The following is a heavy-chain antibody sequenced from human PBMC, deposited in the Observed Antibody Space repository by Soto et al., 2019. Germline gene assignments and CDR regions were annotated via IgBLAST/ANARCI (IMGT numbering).Heavy chain of an antibody. CDR2: IYFSGST. D-gene: IGHD2-2*01. CDR3: AGGSSWYGTYDY. CDR1: GTSISSYY. J-gene: IGHJ4*02. V-gene: IGHV4-59*08. Sequence: PSETLSLTCTVSGTSISSYYWSWIRQPPGKGLEWIGYIYFSGSTNYNPSLKSRVTISVDTSKNHFSLNLRSVTAADTAVYYCAGGSSWYGTYDYWGQGTLVTVSS.